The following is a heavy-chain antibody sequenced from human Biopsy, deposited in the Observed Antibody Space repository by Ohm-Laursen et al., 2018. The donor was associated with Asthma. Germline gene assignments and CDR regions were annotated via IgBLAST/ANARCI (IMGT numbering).Heavy chain of an antibody. D-gene: IGHD2-2*01. CDR2: IKKDGSEK. J-gene: IGHJ6*02. CDR1: GFTFRTYS. CDR3: ARGGYCTSPTCPWGRYATDV. Sequence: SLRLSCTASGFTFRTYSMSWVRQAPGKGLEWVANIKKDGSEKYYVDSVKGRFTISRDNAKNSLYLHMNSLRAEDTAVYYCARGGYCTSPTCPWGRYATDVWGQGTTVTVSS. V-gene: IGHV3-7*01.